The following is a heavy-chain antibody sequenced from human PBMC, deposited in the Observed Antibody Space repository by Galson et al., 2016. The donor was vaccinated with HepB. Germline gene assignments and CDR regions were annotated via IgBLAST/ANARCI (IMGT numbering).Heavy chain of an antibody. V-gene: IGHV3-33*01. D-gene: IGHD3-22*01. J-gene: IGHJ3*02. Sequence: SLRLSCAASGFTFSSYGMHWVRQAPGKGLQWVAVIWYDGSNQYYTDSVKGRFTISRDNSKNTLYLQMNSLGAEDTAVYYCVRGYPYDYYNSGGAFDIWGQGTMVTVSS. CDR2: IWYDGSNQ. CDR3: VRGYPYDYYNSGGAFDI. CDR1: GFTFSSYG.